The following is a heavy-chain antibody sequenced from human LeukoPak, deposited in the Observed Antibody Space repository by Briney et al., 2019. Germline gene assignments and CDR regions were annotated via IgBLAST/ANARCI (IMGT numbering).Heavy chain of an antibody. D-gene: IGHD3-22*01. J-gene: IGHJ5*02. CDR1: GGSISSSSYY. CDR3: ARRRYDSSGYRAKGFDP. V-gene: IGHV4-39*07. Sequence: SETLSLTCTVSGGSISSSSYYWGWIRQPPGKGLEWIGSIYYSGSTYYDPSLKSRVTISVDTSKNQFSLKLSSVTAADTAVYYCARRRYDSSGYRAKGFDPWGQGTLVTVSS. CDR2: IYYSGST.